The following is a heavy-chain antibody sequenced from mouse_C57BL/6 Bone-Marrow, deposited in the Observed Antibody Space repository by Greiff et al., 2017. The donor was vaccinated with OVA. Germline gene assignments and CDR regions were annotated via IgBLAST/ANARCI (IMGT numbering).Heavy chain of an antibody. Sequence: DVMLVESGGGLVKPGGSLKLSCAASGFTFSDYGMHWVRQAPEKGLEWVAYISSGSSTIYYADTVKGRFTISRDNAKNTLFLQMTSLRSEDTAMYYCARGVLYYGSLDYWGQGTTLTVSS. CDR1: GFTFSDYG. J-gene: IGHJ2*01. CDR3: ARGVLYYGSLDY. D-gene: IGHD1-1*01. V-gene: IGHV5-17*01. CDR2: ISSGSSTI.